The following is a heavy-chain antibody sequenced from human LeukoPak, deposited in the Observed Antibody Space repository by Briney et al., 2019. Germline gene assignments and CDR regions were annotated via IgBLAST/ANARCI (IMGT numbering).Heavy chain of an antibody. CDR1: GFTFSVNY. CDR2: ISSSSSTI. Sequence: GGSVRLSCAASGFTFSVNYMSWVRQAPGKGLEWVSYISSSSSTIYYADSVKGRFTISRDNAKNSLYLQMNSLRAEDTAVYYCARDQYYYDSSGYYSSTWGQGTLVTVSS. D-gene: IGHD3-22*01. J-gene: IGHJ5*02. V-gene: IGHV3-11*04. CDR3: ARDQYYYDSSGYYSST.